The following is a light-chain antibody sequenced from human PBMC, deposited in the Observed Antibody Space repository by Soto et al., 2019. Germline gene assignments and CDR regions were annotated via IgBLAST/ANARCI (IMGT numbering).Light chain of an antibody. V-gene: IGKV3-11*01. Sequence: EIVLTQSPATLSSSPGETATLSCRASQYVGTRLAWYQHKPSQAPRLLIYYTSNRATGIPARFSGSGSGTDFTLTINSLAPEDFAIYYCHQRQSWPRTFGQGTKVDIK. J-gene: IGKJ1*01. CDR1: QYVGTR. CDR3: HQRQSWPRT. CDR2: YTS.